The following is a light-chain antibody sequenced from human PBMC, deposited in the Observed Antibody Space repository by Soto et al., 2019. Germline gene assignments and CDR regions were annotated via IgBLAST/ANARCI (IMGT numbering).Light chain of an antibody. CDR3: QKYNGALWT. CDR2: AAS. V-gene: IGKV1-27*01. CDR1: QGISNY. Sequence: DIQLTQSPSSLSASVGDRVTITCRASQGISNYVAWYQQKPGKVPKLLIYAASALQSGVPSRFSGSGSGTDFTLSISSLQPEDVATYYCQKYNGALWTFGQGNKVEIK. J-gene: IGKJ1*01.